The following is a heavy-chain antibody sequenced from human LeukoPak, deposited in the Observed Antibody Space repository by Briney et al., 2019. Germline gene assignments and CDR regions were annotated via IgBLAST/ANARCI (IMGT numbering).Heavy chain of an antibody. CDR2: THYTGRT. Sequence: PSETLSLTCTGSGGSISSSYWTWIRQPPGKGLEWIGYTHYTGRTNYNPSLKSGVTISVDTSKNEVSLKLSSVTGADTGVFYCERHAVAGTIDAFDIWGQGTTVTVSS. J-gene: IGHJ3*02. CDR3: ERHAVAGTIDAFDI. CDR1: GGSISSSY. V-gene: IGHV4-59*08. D-gene: IGHD6-19*01.